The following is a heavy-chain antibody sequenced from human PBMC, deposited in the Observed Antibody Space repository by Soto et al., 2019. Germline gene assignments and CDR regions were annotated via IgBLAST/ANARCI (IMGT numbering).Heavy chain of an antibody. CDR2: IYWDDDK. D-gene: IGHD6-19*01. Sequence: QITLKESGPTLVKPTQTLTLTCTFSGFSLSSTRVAVGWIRQPPGKALEWLALIYWDDDKRYSPFLKSRLTLPKDTAKNQVVLTTTNMDPVDTATYYCAHSVVAGLGYYFDYWGQGTLVTVSS. J-gene: IGHJ4*02. V-gene: IGHV2-5*02. CDR1: GFSLSSTRVA. CDR3: AHSVVAGLGYYFDY.